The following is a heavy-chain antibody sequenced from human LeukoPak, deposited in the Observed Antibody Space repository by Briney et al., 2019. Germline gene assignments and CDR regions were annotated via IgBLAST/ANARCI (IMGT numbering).Heavy chain of an antibody. D-gene: IGHD5-12*01. CDR3: ARAPKSSGYYQGVNFDY. CDR2: IYYSGST. J-gene: IGHJ4*02. CDR1: GGSISSSSYY. Sequence: SETLSLTCTVSGGSISSSSYYWGWIRQPPGKGLEWIGSIYYSGSTYYNPSLKSRVTISVDTSKNQFSLKLSSVTAADTAVYYCARAPKSSGYYQGVNFDYWGQGTLVTVSS. V-gene: IGHV4-39*07.